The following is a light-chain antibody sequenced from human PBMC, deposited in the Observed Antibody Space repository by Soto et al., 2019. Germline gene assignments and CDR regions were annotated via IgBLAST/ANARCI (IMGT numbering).Light chain of an antibody. CDR2: DAS. V-gene: IGKV3D-20*01. Sequence: EIVLTQSPATLSLSPGERATLSCGASQSVISTYLAWYQQKPGLAPRLLIYDASSRATGIPDRFSGSGSGTDFTLTSSRLEPEDFAVYYCQQYGSSPFTFGQGTKLEIK. CDR3: QQYGSSPFT. CDR1: QSVISTY. J-gene: IGKJ2*01.